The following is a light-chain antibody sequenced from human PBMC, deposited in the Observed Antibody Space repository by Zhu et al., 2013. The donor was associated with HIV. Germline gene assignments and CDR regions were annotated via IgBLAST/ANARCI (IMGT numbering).Light chain of an antibody. CDR3: SSYAGSNVV. Sequence: QSALTQPPSASGSPGQSVTISCTGTSSDVGGYNYVSWYQQHPGKAPKLMIYEVSKRPSGVPDRFSGSKSGNTASLTVSGLQAEDEADYYCSSYAGSNVVFGGGTKLDRP. CDR2: EVS. CDR1: SSDVGGYNY. J-gene: IGLJ2*01. V-gene: IGLV2-8*01.